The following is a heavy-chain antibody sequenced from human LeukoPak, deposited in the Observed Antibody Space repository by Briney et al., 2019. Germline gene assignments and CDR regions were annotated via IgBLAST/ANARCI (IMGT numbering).Heavy chain of an antibody. CDR1: GFPFGTSA. CDR3: AKEGCSSPTCYFDF. Sequence: GESLRLSCTASGFPFGTSAMSWARQVPGKGLEWVSVISNSGGHTYYADSVKGRFTISRDNSKNTLYLQMNSLRVEDTAVYYCAKEGCSSPTCYFDFWGQGILVTVSS. V-gene: IGHV3-23*01. D-gene: IGHD2-2*01. J-gene: IGHJ4*02. CDR2: ISNSGGHT.